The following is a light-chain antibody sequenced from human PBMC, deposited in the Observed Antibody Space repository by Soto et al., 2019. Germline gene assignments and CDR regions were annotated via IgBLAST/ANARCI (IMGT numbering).Light chain of an antibody. CDR2: DAS. J-gene: IGKJ1*01. CDR3: QRYNSDPWT. CDR1: QSISTW. V-gene: IGKV1-5*01. Sequence: DIQMTQSPSTLSSSVGYRVTITCRSSQSISTWLAWYQQKPGKAPKFLIYDASSLESGVPSRFSGSGSGTEFTLTISSLQPDDFETYYCQRYNSDPWTFGQGTKVDIK.